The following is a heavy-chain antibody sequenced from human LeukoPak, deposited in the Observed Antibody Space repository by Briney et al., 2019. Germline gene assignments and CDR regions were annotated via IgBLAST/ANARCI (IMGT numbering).Heavy chain of an antibody. Sequence: ASVKVSCKASGYTFSNYDINWVRQAPGQGLEWMGWINPNSGGTNYAQKFQGWVTMTRDTSISTAYMELSRLRSDDTAVYYCARDLGKIAAAGMALDYWGQGTLVTVSS. J-gene: IGHJ4*02. CDR2: INPNSGGT. D-gene: IGHD6-13*01. CDR3: ARDLGKIAAAGMALDY. CDR1: GYTFSNYD. V-gene: IGHV1-2*04.